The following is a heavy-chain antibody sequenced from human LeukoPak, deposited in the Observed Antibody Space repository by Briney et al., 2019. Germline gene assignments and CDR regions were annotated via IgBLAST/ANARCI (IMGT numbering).Heavy chain of an antibody. CDR2: IIHSGST. J-gene: IGHJ4*02. CDR1: GGSIRSGDFY. D-gene: IGHD3-10*01. Sequence: SQTLSLTCTVSGGSIRSGDFYWSWIRQPPGKGLEWIGEIIHSGSTNYNPSLKSRVTISVDTSKNQFSLKLSSVTAADTAVYYCARCRVRGKFDYWGQGTLVTVSS. CDR3: ARCRVRGKFDY. V-gene: IGHV4-30-4*01.